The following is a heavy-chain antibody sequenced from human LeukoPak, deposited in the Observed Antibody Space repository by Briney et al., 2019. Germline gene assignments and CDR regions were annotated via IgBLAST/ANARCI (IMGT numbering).Heavy chain of an antibody. V-gene: IGHV3-23*01. CDR1: DFTFSNYV. CDR2: ISGSGGST. Sequence: GGSLRLSCAASDFTFSNYVMSWVRQAPGKGLEWVSTISGSGGSTYYADSVKGRFTISRHNSKNTLYLQMDSLRDEDTAVYYCARGDFWSGYYTGLYWGQGTLVTVSS. D-gene: IGHD3-3*01. CDR3: ARGDFWSGYYTGLY. J-gene: IGHJ4*02.